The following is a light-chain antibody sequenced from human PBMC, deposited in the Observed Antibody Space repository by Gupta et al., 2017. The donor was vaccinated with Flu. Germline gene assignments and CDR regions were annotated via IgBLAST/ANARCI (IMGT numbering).Light chain of an antibody. CDR1: SSDVGGYNY. CDR2: EVS. Sequence: QSALTQPPSASGSPGQSVTFSCTGTSSDVGGYNYVSWYQQHPGKAPKLMIYEVSKRPSGVPDRFSGSKSGNTASLTVSGLQAEDEADYYCSSYAGSKGVVFGGGTKLTVL. J-gene: IGLJ2*01. V-gene: IGLV2-8*01. CDR3: SSYAGSKGVV.